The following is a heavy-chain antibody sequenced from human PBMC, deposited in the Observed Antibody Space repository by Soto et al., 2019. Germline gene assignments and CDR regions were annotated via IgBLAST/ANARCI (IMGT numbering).Heavy chain of an antibody. CDR1: GFTFSNYA. J-gene: IGHJ4*02. Sequence: VGSLRLSCAASGFTFSNYAMSWVRRAPGTGLEWVSTISGGGDGTYYSDSVKGRFTISRDNSKNTLYLQINSLRADDTAVFHCARGGYSRGWSFDYWGQGTLVTVSS. CDR2: ISGGGDGT. CDR3: ARGGYSRGWSFDY. V-gene: IGHV3-23*01. D-gene: IGHD6-19*01.